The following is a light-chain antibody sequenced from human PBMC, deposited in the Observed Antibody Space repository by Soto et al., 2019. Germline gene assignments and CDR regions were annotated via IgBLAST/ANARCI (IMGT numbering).Light chain of an antibody. J-gene: IGKJ4*01. CDR2: AAS. Sequence: DIQMTQSPSSVSASVGYRFTITCRASQSIASWLTWYQHKPGKAPKVLIYAASRLQSGVPSRFSGSESGTTFTLTISNLQPEDFATYYCQQASSFPLTFGGGTKVDIK. CDR3: QQASSFPLT. V-gene: IGKV1-12*01. CDR1: QSIASW.